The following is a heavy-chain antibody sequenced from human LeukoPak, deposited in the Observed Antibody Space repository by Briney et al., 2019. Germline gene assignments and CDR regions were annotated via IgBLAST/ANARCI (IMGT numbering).Heavy chain of an antibody. Sequence: GGSLRLSCAASGLTFSDYYMSWIRQAPGKGLEWVSYISSSGSTIYYADSVKGRFTISWDNAKNSLYLQMNSLRAEDTAVYYCARAASDYGDYPDYWGQGTLVTVSS. V-gene: IGHV3-11*01. CDR2: ISSSGSTI. J-gene: IGHJ4*02. CDR1: GLTFSDYY. D-gene: IGHD3-16*01. CDR3: ARAASDYGDYPDY.